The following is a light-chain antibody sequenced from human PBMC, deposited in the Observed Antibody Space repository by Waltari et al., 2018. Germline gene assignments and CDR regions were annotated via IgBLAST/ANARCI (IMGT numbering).Light chain of an antibody. V-gene: IGLV2-23*01. J-gene: IGLJ2*01. Sequence: QSALTQPASVSGSPGQSITISCPGTNRDFGVYTHLSWYQPNPGKAPKLIIFDAIERPSGISNRFSGSKSGNTASLTISGLQAEDESDYYCCSYAGSGTVIFGGGTKLTVL. CDR1: NRDFGVYTH. CDR3: CSYAGSGTVI. CDR2: DAI.